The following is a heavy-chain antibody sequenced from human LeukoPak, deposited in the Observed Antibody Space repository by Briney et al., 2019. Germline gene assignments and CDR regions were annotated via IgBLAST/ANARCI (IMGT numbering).Heavy chain of an antibody. J-gene: IGHJ4*02. CDR3: ARLNDSSGYYVHFDY. D-gene: IGHD3-22*01. CDR1: GGSFSGYY. V-gene: IGHV4-34*01. Sequence: PSETLSLTCAVYGGSFSGYYWSWIRQPPGKGLEWIGEINHSGSTNYNPSLKSRVTISVDTSKNQFSLKLSSVTAADTAVYYCARLNDSSGYYVHFDYWGQGTLVTVSS. CDR2: INHSGST.